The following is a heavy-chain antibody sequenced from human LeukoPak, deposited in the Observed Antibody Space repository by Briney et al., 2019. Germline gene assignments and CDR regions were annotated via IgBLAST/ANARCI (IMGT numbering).Heavy chain of an antibody. Sequence: GGSLRLSCTASGFTFGDYAMSWVRQAPGKGLEWVGFIRSKAYGGTTEYAASVKGRFTISRDDSKSIAYLQMNSLKTEDTAVYYCTREEDMRLVDYWGQGTLVTVSS. CDR1: GFTFGDYA. V-gene: IGHV3-49*04. CDR3: TREEDMRLVDY. D-gene: IGHD2-15*01. CDR2: IRSKAYGGTT. J-gene: IGHJ4*02.